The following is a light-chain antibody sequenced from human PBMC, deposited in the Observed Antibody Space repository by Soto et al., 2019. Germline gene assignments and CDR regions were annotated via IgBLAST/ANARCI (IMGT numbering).Light chain of an antibody. V-gene: IGKV1-39*01. CDR1: QNVGIY. J-gene: IGKJ1*01. CDR3: QQSYSTPRS. Sequence: DIPMTQSPSSLSASVGDRVTITCRASQNVGIYLNWYQQKPGKAPNLLIYAASTLQSGVPLRFSGGGSGTGFTLTISSLQPEDFATYYCQQSYSTPRSFGQGTKV. CDR2: AAS.